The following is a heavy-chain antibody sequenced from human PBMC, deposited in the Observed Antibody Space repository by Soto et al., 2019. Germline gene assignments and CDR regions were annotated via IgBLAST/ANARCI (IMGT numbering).Heavy chain of an antibody. CDR1: GFTFSSYS. D-gene: IGHD3-3*01. J-gene: IGHJ6*02. Sequence: EVQLVESGGGLVKPGGSLRLSCAASGFTFSSYSMNWVRQAPGKGLEWVSSISSSSSYIYYADSVKGRFTISRDNAKNSLYLQMNSLRAEDTAVYYCARAVVDPYRLGWGWSGYYRGNYYYGMDVWGQGTTVTVSS. CDR2: ISSSSSYI. CDR3: ARAVVDPYRLGWGWSGYYRGNYYYGMDV. V-gene: IGHV3-21*01.